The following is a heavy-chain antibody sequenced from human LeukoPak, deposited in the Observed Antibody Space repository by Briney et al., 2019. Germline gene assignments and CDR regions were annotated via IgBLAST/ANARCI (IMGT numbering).Heavy chain of an antibody. D-gene: IGHD2-2*01. CDR1: GFTLRRYC. J-gene: IGHJ4*02. Sequence: GGSLRLSCAASGFTLRRYCMHWVRQAPGKGLVWVSHINSDGRRTTYADSEEGRFPIPRDNAKNTVYPQKNSLRGEHTAVYYCVRDKYGIEYWGQGTLVSVSS. CDR3: VRDKYGIEY. V-gene: IGHV3-74*01. CDR2: INSDGRRT.